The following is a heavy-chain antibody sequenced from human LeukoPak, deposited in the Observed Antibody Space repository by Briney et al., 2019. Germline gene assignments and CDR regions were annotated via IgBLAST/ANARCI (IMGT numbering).Heavy chain of an antibody. D-gene: IGHD5-12*01. CDR1: GGSISSSSYY. CDR3: ARDKALGDIVATIGDY. J-gene: IGHJ4*02. CDR2: IYYSGST. V-gene: IGHV4-39*07. Sequence: PSETLSLTCTVSGGSISSSSYYWGWIRQPPGKGLEWIGSIYYSGSTYYNPSLKSRVTISVDTSKNQFSLKLSSVTAADTAVYYCARDKALGDIVATIGDYWGQGTLVTVSS.